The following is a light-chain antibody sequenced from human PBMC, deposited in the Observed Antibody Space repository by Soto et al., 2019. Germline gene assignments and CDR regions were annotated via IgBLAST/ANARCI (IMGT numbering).Light chain of an antibody. CDR2: LNSDGSH. V-gene: IGLV4-69*01. Sequence: QPVLTQSPSASASLGASVKLTCTLSSGHSSYGIAWHQQQPEKGPRYLMNLNSDGSHSKGDGIPDRFSGSSSGAERYLTISSLQSEDEADYYCQTWDSGTRVFGGGTQLTVL. J-gene: IGLJ3*02. CDR3: QTWDSGTRV. CDR1: SGHSSYG.